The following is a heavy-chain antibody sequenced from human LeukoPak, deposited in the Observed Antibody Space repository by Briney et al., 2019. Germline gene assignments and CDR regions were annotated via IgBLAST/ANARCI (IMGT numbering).Heavy chain of an antibody. D-gene: IGHD2-15*01. CDR2: ISASGVMT. CDR3: ASSEGGRNY. V-gene: IGHV3-23*01. J-gene: IGHJ4*02. CDR1: GFTFTNYA. Sequence: GGSLRLSCAASGFTFTNYAMTWVRQAPGKGLEWVSSISASGVMTYYADSVKGRFTISRDNSKNTLYLQMNSLRAEDTAVYYCASSEGGRNYWGQGTLVTVSS.